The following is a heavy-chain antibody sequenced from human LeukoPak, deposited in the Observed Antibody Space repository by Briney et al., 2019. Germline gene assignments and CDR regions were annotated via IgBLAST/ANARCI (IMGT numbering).Heavy chain of an antibody. Sequence: SETLSLTCAVYGGSFSGYYWSWIRQPPGKGLEWIGEINHSGSTNYNPSLKSRVTISVDTSKNQFSLKLSSVAAADTAVYYCARQVAGYYFDYWGQGTLVTVSS. V-gene: IGHV4-34*01. CDR1: GGSFSGYY. D-gene: IGHD6-19*01. J-gene: IGHJ4*02. CDR3: ARQVAGYYFDY. CDR2: INHSGST.